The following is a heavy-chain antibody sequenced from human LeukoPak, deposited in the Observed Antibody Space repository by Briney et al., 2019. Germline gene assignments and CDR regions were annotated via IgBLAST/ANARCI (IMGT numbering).Heavy chain of an antibody. CDR2: INPSGGNT. D-gene: IGHD3-22*01. J-gene: IGHJ4*02. CDR3: ARSGYYYDSSGYYCFDY. Sequence: ASVKVSCKASGYIFTNYYMHWVRQAPGQGLEWMGIINPSGGNTNYAQKLQGRVTMTTDTSTSTAYMELGSLRSDDTAVYYCARSGYYYDSSGYYCFDYWGQGTLVTVSS. V-gene: IGHV1-46*01. CDR1: GYIFTNYY.